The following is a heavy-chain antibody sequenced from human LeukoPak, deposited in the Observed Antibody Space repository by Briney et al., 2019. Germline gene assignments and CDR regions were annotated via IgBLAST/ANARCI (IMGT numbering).Heavy chain of an antibody. CDR3: ARDQTSRVVGATTDNYYYYYMDV. J-gene: IGHJ6*03. D-gene: IGHD1-26*01. CDR2: MNPKNGNT. V-gene: IGHV1-8*01. Sequence: ASVKVSCKASGYTFSSYDINWVRQAPGQGLEWMGWMNPKNGNTGYGKKFQGRVTMTRNTSIGTAHMELSSLRFEDTAVYFCARDQTSRVVGATTDNYYYYYMDVWGKGTTVTVSS. CDR1: GYTFSSYD.